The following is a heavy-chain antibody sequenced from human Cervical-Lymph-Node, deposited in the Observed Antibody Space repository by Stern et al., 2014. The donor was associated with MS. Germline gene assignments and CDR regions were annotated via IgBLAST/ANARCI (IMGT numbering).Heavy chain of an antibody. V-gene: IGHV1-18*01. Sequence: QGQLVQSGVEVKKPGASVKVSCRTSGYNFTHYGITWVRQAPGQGLEWMGWISTYNGNPTYAQKFQGRVTMATDTATNTAYMELRSLTHDDTAVFFCAREAAARSFDFWGQGTLVTVSS. J-gene: IGHJ4*02. CDR2: ISTYNGNP. D-gene: IGHD6-6*01. CDR3: AREAAARSFDF. CDR1: GYNFTHYG.